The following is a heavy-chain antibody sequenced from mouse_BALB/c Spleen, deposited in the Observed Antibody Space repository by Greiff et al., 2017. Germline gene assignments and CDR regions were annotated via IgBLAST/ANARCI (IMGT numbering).Heavy chain of an antibody. V-gene: IGHV1-18*01. CDR2: INPNNGGT. J-gene: IGHJ3*01. CDR3: ARCRITTVVGRAGGFAY. CDR1: GYTFTDYN. D-gene: IGHD1-1*01. Sequence: VQLQQSGPELVKPGASVKIPCKASGYTFTDYNMDWVKQSHGKSLEWIGDINPNNGGTIYNQKFKGKATLTVDKSSSTAYMELRSLTSEDTAVYYCARCRITTVVGRAGGFAYWGQGTLVTVSA.